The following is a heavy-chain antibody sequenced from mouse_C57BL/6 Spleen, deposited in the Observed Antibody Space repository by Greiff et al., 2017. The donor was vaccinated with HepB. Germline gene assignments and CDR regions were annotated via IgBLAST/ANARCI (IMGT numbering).Heavy chain of an antibody. CDR2: IDPANGNT. CDR1: GFNIKNTY. CDR3: ARSDYGSRRGYFDV. J-gene: IGHJ1*03. V-gene: IGHV14-3*01. Sequence: EVKLVESVAELVRPGASVKLSCTASGFNIKNTYMHWVKQRPEQGLEWIGRIDPANGNTKYAPKFQGKATITADTSSNTAYLQLSSLTSEDTAIYYCARSDYGSRRGYFDVWGTGTTVTVSS. D-gene: IGHD1-1*01.